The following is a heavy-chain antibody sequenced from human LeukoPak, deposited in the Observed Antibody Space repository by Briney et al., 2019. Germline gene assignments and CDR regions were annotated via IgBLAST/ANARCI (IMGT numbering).Heavy chain of an antibody. Sequence: SETLSLTCAVYGGSFSGYYWSWIRQPPGKGLEWIGIIYYSGSTYSNPSLKSRVTISVDTSKNQFSLKLSSVTAADTAVYYCARGAEVGATDYWGQGTLVTVSS. D-gene: IGHD1-26*01. CDR3: ARGAEVGATDY. CDR1: GGSFSGYY. J-gene: IGHJ4*02. CDR2: IYYSGST. V-gene: IGHV4-34*01.